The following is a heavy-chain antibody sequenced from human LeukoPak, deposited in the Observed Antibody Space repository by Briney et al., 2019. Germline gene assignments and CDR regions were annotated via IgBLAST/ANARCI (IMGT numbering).Heavy chain of an antibody. Sequence: GGSLRLSCAASGFTFSSYAMSWVRQAPGKGLEWVSQISASETSIKYADSVRGRFTISRDNVKNSVYLQMNSLRAEDTAIYYCVRDNLENQWLERSYWGQGTLVTVSS. CDR3: VRDNLENQWLERSY. CDR1: GFTFSSYA. J-gene: IGHJ4*02. CDR2: ISASETSI. D-gene: IGHD6-19*01. V-gene: IGHV3-48*01.